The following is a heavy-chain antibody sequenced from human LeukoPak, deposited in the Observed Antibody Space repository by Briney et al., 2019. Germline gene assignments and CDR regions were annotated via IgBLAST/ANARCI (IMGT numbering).Heavy chain of an antibody. D-gene: IGHD2-8*01. CDR3: AKVKRYCTNGVCPHYFDY. Sequence: GGSLRLSCAASGFTFITYAMTWVRQAPGKGLEWVSAISGSGGSTYYADSVKGRFTISRDNSKNTLYLQMNSLRAEDTAVYYCAKVKRYCTNGVCPHYFDYWGQGTLVTVSS. CDR1: GFTFITYA. J-gene: IGHJ4*02. CDR2: ISGSGGST. V-gene: IGHV3-23*01.